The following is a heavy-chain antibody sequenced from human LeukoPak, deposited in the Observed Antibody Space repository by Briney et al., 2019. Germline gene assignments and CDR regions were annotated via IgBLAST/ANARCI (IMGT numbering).Heavy chain of an antibody. Sequence: SSETLSLTCTVSGGSISSYHWIWIRQPAGKGLEWIGRINSNGDTVYNPSLKSRATISLDMTNNQFSLKLSSVTAADTAVYYCARDRGLDGSDQLDSWGPGTLVTASS. CDR2: INSNGDT. V-gene: IGHV4-4*07. J-gene: IGHJ5*01. CDR3: ARDRGLDGSDQLDS. D-gene: IGHD3-10*01. CDR1: GGSISSYH.